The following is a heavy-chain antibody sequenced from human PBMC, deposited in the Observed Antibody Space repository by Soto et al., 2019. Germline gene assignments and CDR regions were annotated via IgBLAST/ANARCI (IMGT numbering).Heavy chain of an antibody. Sequence: QVQLQESGPGLVKPSETLSLTCTVSGGSVSSGSYYWSWIRQPPGKGLEWIGYIYYSGSTTYNPSLKSRVTISVHTSKNQFSLKLSSVTAADTAVYYCARMHYYEPGYWGQGTLVTVSS. J-gene: IGHJ4*02. CDR2: IYYSGST. D-gene: IGHD3-22*01. CDR3: ARMHYYEPGY. V-gene: IGHV4-61*01. CDR1: GGSVSSGSYY.